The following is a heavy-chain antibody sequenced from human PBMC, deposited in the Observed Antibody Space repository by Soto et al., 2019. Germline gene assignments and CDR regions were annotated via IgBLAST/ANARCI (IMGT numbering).Heavy chain of an antibody. J-gene: IGHJ6*02. Sequence: PSQTLSLTCAISGDRVSSNSAAWNWIRQSPSRGLEWLGRTYYRPKWYNDYAVSVKSRITINPDTSKNQFSLQLNSVTPEDTAVYYCARIIVGATRLRYCYHGMVVWCPGTPVTDS. CDR3: ARIIVGATRLRYCYHGMVV. D-gene: IGHD1-26*01. CDR1: GDRVSSNSAA. V-gene: IGHV6-1*01. CDR2: TYYRPKWYN.